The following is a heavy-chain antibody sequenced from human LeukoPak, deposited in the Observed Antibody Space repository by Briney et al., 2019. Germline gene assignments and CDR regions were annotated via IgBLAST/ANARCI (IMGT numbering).Heavy chain of an antibody. CDR2: IKQDGSEG. D-gene: IGHD3-16*01. CDR1: KFFFHGYW. V-gene: IGHV3-7*01. J-gene: IGHJ4*02. Sequence: GGSLRLSCAASKFFFHGYWMSWVRQAPGKGLEWVANIKQDGSEGYYMDSVKGRFTISRDNAKNLLFLQMNSLRPDDTAVYYCARLNFWSNSYAAPFDSWGQGSLVTVSS. CDR3: ARLNFWSNSYAAPFDS.